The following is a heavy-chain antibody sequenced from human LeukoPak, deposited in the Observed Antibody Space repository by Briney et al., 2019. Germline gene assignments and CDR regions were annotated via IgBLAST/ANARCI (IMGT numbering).Heavy chain of an antibody. J-gene: IGHJ4*02. D-gene: IGHD2-2*01. V-gene: IGHV3-74*01. Sequence: PGGSLRLSCAASGFTFSTYWMHWVRQAPGTGLVWVSLINSDGSSTNYADSVKGRFTISRDNAKNTLYLQMNSLRAEDTAVYYCATDVPAVTIFGYWGQGTLVTVSS. CDR2: INSDGSST. CDR3: ATDVPAVTIFGY. CDR1: GFTFSTYW.